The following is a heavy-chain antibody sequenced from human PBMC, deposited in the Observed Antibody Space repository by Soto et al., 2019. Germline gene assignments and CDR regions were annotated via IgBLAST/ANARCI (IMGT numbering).Heavy chain of an antibody. J-gene: IGHJ3*02. CDR3: AKRPTSTGFGDPFDI. CDR1: GVTFSTYA. Sequence: EVQLLESGGDLVQPGGSLRLSCAASGVTFSTYAMSWVRQAPGKGLEWVSTISSSGGNTYYTDTVKGRFTISRDNSKNTLYLQMNSLRAEDTAIYYCAKRPTSTGFGDPFDIWGQGTMVTVSS. CDR2: ISSSGGNT. D-gene: IGHD3-10*01. V-gene: IGHV3-23*01.